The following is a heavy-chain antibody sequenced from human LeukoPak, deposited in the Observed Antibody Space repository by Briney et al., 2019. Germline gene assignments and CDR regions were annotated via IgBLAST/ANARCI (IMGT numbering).Heavy chain of an antibody. V-gene: IGHV4-30-4*01. J-gene: IGHJ5*02. Sequence: SETLSLTCTVSGGSISSGDYYWSWIRQPPGKGPEWIGYIYYSGSTYYNPSLKSRVTISVDTSKNQFSLKLSSVTAADTAVYYCARDRVVFYYGSGRHPLAAWFDPWGQGTLVTVSS. CDR2: IYYSGST. D-gene: IGHD3-10*01. CDR3: ARDRVVFYYGSGRHPLAAWFDP. CDR1: GGSISSGDYY.